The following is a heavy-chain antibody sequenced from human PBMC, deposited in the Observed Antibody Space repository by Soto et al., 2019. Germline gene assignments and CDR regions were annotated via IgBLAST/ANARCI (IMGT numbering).Heavy chain of an antibody. CDR3: ARELAVAGGAFDI. CDR2: MNPNSGNT. CDR1: GYTFTSYD. J-gene: IGHJ3*02. D-gene: IGHD6-19*01. V-gene: IGHV1-8*01. Sequence: ASVKVSCKASGYTFTSYDINWVRQATGQGLEWMGWMNPNSGNTGYAQKFQGRVTMTRNTSISTAYMELSSLRSEDTAVYYCARELAVAGGAFDIWGQGTMGTVSS.